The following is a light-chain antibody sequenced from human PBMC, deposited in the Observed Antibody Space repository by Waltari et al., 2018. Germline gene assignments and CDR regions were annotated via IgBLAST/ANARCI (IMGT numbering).Light chain of an antibody. J-gene: IGLJ3*02. CDR2: SNN. CDR3: AVWDDSLNGWV. V-gene: IGLV1-44*01. CDR1: SSNTRTNP. Sequence: QSVLAQPPSASGTPGPRVTIPCSGSSSNTRTNPVSWYQHLPGTAPKLLIYSNNQRPSGVPDRSSGSKSGTSASLAISGLQSDDETDYYCAVWDDSLNGWVFGGGTKLTVL.